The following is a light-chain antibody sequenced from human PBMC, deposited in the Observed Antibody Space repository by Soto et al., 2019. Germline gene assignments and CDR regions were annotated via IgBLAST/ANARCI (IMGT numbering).Light chain of an antibody. CDR2: GNS. V-gene: IGLV1-40*01. Sequence: QSVLTQPPSVSGAPGQSVTISCTGSSSNIGAGYDVHWYQQLPGTAPKLLIYGNSNRPSGVPDRFSGSKSGPSASLAITGLQAEDEADYYCQSYDSSLSGHVVFGGGTKLTVL. CDR3: QSYDSSLSGHVV. J-gene: IGLJ2*01. CDR1: SSNIGAGYD.